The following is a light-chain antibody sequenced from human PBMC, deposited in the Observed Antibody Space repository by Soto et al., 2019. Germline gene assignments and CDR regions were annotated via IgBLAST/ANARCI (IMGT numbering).Light chain of an antibody. CDR2: DAS. Sequence: DIQMTQSPSYVPASVGDRVTITCRASQSISSWLAWYQQKPGKAPKLLIYDASSLESGVPSRFSGSGSGTEFTLTISSVQPDDFATYYCQQYKSYPLTFGGGTKVDIK. CDR3: QQYKSYPLT. J-gene: IGKJ4*01. CDR1: QSISSW. V-gene: IGKV1-5*01.